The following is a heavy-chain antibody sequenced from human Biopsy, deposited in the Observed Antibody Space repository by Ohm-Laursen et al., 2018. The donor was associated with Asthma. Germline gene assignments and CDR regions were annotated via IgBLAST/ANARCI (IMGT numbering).Heavy chain of an antibody. D-gene: IGHD3-22*01. Sequence: SVKVSCKTSGYTFNSAGITWVRQAPGQGLEWMGGIIPISLTPSYARRFRGRVTISADEYTRTAYMELSSLRSEDTAVYYCARDPSYFDPSVEGWHLWGQGTMVTVAS. V-gene: IGHV1-69*13. CDR3: ARDPSYFDPSVEGWHL. CDR1: GYTFNSAG. J-gene: IGHJ3*01. CDR2: IIPISLTP.